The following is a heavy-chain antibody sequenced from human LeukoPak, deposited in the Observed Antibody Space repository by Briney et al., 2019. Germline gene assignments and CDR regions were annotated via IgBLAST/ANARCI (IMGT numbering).Heavy chain of an antibody. CDR2: INPDNGGT. J-gene: IGHJ5*02. V-gene: IGHV1-2*02. CDR3: VRESRVGNWFDP. D-gene: IGHD2-15*01. CDR1: GYSFSDYY. Sequence: ASVKVSCKASGYSFSDYYVHWLWQAPGQGLEWMGWINPDNGGTNYAQNFQGRVTMSRDTSISTVYMDLSRLTSDDTAVFYCVRESRVGNWFDPWGQGTQVTVSS.